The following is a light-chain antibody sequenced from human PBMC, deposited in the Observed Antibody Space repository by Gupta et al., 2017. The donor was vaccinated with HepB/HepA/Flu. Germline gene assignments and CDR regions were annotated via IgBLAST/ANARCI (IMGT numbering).Light chain of an antibody. CDR1: ENINTW. Sequence: DTQVIQSPSTLSASVGDTVTITCRASENINTWLAWYQQKPGKAPKLLIYQTSNLQTGVPSRFSGSGSGTEFTLTISSLQPDDSASYYCQQYNKFSSPAFGGGTKVEI. CDR2: QTS. V-gene: IGKV1-5*03. J-gene: IGKJ4*01. CDR3: QQYNKFSSPA.